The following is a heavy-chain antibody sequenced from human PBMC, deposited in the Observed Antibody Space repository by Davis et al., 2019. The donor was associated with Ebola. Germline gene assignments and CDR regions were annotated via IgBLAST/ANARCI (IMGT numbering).Heavy chain of an antibody. Sequence: MPSETLSLTCAVYGGSFSGYYWSWIRQPPGKGLEWIGEINHSGSTNHNPSLKSRVTISVDTSKNQFSLKLSSVTAADTAVYYCAKSSSWYERDAFDIWGQGTMVTVSS. CDR3: AKSSSWYERDAFDI. V-gene: IGHV4-34*01. CDR2: INHSGST. D-gene: IGHD6-13*01. CDR1: GGSFSGYY. J-gene: IGHJ3*02.